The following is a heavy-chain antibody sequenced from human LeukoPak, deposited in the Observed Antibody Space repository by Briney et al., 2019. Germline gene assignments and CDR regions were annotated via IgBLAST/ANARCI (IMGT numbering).Heavy chain of an antibody. V-gene: IGHV4-39*02. CDR1: GGSIASGSYY. D-gene: IGHD1-7*01. Sequence: PSETLSLTCSVSGGSIASGSYYWGWVRQSPGKGLDWIGSVHYNGNTYYNPSLNNRVTISADTSMNQFSLRLSPVTAADTAVYSCVRDTGNFEIDYWGQGTLVTVSS. CDR3: VRDTGNFEIDY. J-gene: IGHJ4*02. CDR2: VHYNGNT.